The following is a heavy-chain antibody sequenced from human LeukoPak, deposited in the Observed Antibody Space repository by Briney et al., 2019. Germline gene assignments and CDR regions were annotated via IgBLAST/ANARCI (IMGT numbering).Heavy chain of an antibody. CDR1: GYTFTSYD. Sequence: ASVKVSCKASGYTFTSYDINWVRQAPGQGLEWMGWMNPNSGNTGYAQKFQGRVTMTRNTSISTAYMELSSLRSEDTAVYYCARVREYDILTGYYSFDYWGQGILVTVSS. D-gene: IGHD3-9*01. J-gene: IGHJ4*02. CDR2: MNPNSGNT. CDR3: ARVREYDILTGYYSFDY. V-gene: IGHV1-8*01.